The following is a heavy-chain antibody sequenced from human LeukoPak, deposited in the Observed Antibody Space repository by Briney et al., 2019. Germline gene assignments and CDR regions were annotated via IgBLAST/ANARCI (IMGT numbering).Heavy chain of an antibody. CDR3: ATAGNYRFDN. V-gene: IGHV3-74*01. CDR2: ISPDGITT. Sequence: GGSLRLSRAASGFTFDNSWIHWVRQGPGRGLVWVSRISPDGITTNYADSVKGRFTISRDNAVNMLYLQMDSLRAEDTAVYYCATAGNYRFDNWGQGTLVTVSS. CDR1: GFTFDNSW. D-gene: IGHD1-7*01. J-gene: IGHJ4*02.